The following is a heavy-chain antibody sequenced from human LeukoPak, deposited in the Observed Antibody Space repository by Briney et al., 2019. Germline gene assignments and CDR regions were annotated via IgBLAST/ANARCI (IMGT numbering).Heavy chain of an antibody. V-gene: IGHV3-21*01. CDR3: ARLSGRSANYYFDY. CDR2: IDPTSSYI. D-gene: IGHD1-26*01. Sequence: GGSLRLSCAASGFTFSSYGMHWVRQAPGKGLEWVSSIDPTSSYIYYADSLKGRFTISRDNAKNSLYLQMNSLRAEDTAVYYCARLSGRSANYYFDYWGQGALVTVSS. J-gene: IGHJ4*02. CDR1: GFTFSSYG.